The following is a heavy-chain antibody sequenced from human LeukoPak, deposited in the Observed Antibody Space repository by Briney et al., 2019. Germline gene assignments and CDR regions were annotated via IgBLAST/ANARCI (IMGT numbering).Heavy chain of an antibody. CDR2: ISGSGGST. CDR3: ARAPSIAAAGTLYYYGMDV. V-gene: IGHV3-23*01. J-gene: IGHJ6*02. D-gene: IGHD6-13*01. CDR1: GFTFSTYA. Sequence: GGSLRLSCAASGFTFSTYAMSWVRQAPGKGLEWVSVISGSGGSTYYADSVKGRFTISRDNSKNTLYLQMNSLRAEDTAVYYCARAPSIAAAGTLYYYGMDVWGQGTTVTVSS.